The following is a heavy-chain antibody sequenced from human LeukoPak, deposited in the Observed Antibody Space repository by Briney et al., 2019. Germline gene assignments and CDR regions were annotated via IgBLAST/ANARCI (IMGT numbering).Heavy chain of an antibody. CDR2: INPNSGGT. CDR1: GYTFTGYY. Sequence: GASVKVSCKASGYTFTGYYMHWVRQAPGQGLEWMGWINPNSGGTNYAQKFQGRVTMTRDTSISTAYIELSRLRSDDTAVYYCAREDCSSTSCYFPFLGWFDPWGQGTLVTVSS. J-gene: IGHJ5*02. CDR3: AREDCSSTSCYFPFLGWFDP. D-gene: IGHD2-2*01. V-gene: IGHV1-2*02.